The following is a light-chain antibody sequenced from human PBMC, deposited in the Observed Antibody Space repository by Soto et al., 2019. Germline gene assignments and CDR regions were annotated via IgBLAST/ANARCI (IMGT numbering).Light chain of an antibody. V-gene: IGKV1-39*01. CDR3: QQSYSTPST. J-gene: IGKJ5*01. Sequence: DIQMTPSPSSVSASVGDKVTITCRASQSISSYLNWYQQKPGKAPKLLIYAASSLQSGVPSRFSGSGSGTDFTLTISSLQPEDFATYYCQQSYSTPSTFGQGTRLEVK. CDR2: AAS. CDR1: QSISSY.